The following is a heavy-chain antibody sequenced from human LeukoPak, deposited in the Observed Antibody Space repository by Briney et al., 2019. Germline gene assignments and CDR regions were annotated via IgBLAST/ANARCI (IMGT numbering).Heavy chain of an antibody. J-gene: IGHJ4*02. Sequence: ASVKVSCKASGYTFTSYYMHWVRQAPGQGLEWMGIINPSGGSTSYAQKFQGRVTMTRDTSISTAYMELSRVRSDDTAVYYCARARWDRARYFDYWGQGTLVTVSS. V-gene: IGHV1-46*01. CDR2: INPSGGST. CDR1: GYTFTSYY. CDR3: ARARWDRARYFDY. D-gene: IGHD1-26*01.